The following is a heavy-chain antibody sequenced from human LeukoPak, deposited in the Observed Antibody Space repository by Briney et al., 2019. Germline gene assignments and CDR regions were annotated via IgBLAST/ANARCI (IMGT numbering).Heavy chain of an antibody. Sequence: SETLSLTCTVSGGSISSYYWSWIRQPPGKGLEWIGYIYYSGSTNYNPSLKSRVTISVDTSKNQFSLKLSSVTAADTAVYYCARDAGSSWYGGGPRYFDYWGQGTLVTVSS. CDR1: GGSISSYY. V-gene: IGHV4-59*01. CDR2: IYYSGST. CDR3: ARDAGSSWYGGGPRYFDY. D-gene: IGHD6-13*01. J-gene: IGHJ4*02.